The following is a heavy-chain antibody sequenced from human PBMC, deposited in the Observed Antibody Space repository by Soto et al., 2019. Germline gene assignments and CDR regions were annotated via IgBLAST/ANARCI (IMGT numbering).Heavy chain of an antibody. Sequence: SETLSLTCAVYGGSFSGYYWSWIRQPPGKGLEWIGEINHSGSTNYNPSLKSRVTISVDTSKNHFSLKLSSVTAADTAVYYCAREGPVEDCSSTSCPTLFDYWGQGTLVTVSS. V-gene: IGHV4-34*01. CDR2: INHSGST. CDR1: GGSFSGYY. CDR3: AREGPVEDCSSTSCPTLFDY. J-gene: IGHJ4*02. D-gene: IGHD2-2*01.